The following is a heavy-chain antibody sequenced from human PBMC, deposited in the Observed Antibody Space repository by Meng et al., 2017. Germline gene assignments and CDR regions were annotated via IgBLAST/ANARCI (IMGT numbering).Heavy chain of an antibody. D-gene: IGHD3-22*01. CDR3: ATRHYYDSSGYSYWYFDL. CDR1: WGTFSSSA. Sequence: SVAAVRRLGSPAKDVERSYWGTFSSSAVSWVGPAPGQVLEWMGGIIPIFGTANYAQKFQGRVTITADESTSTAYMELSSLRSEDTAVYYCATRHYYDSSGYSYWYFDLWGRGTLVTVSS. J-gene: IGHJ2*01. CDR2: IIPIFGTA. V-gene: IGHV1-69*01.